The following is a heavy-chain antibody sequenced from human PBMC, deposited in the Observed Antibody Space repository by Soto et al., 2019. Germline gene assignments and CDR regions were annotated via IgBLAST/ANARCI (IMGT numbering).Heavy chain of an antibody. Sequence: PGGSLRLSCVASGFTFSNYAMHWVRQAPGKGLEWVAVVSHDGRNTHYADSVKGRFTISRDSSKNTVSLEMTSLRAEDTAVYYCAKGGRQWLVTSDFNYWGQGALVTVSS. CDR2: VSHDGRNT. CDR1: GFTFSNYA. V-gene: IGHV3-30*18. J-gene: IGHJ4*02. CDR3: AKGGRQWLVTSDFNY. D-gene: IGHD6-19*01.